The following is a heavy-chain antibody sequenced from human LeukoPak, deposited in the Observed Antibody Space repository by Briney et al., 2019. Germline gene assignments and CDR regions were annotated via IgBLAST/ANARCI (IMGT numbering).Heavy chain of an antibody. CDR1: GGTFSSYA. Sequence: SVKVSCKASGGTFSSYAISWVRQAPGQGLEWMGRIIPIFGTANYAQKFQGRVTITTDESTSTAYMELSSLRSEDTAAYYCARIQDMVRGVTDYWGQGTLVTVSS. CDR3: ARIQDMVRGVTDY. D-gene: IGHD3-10*01. J-gene: IGHJ4*02. CDR2: IIPIFGTA. V-gene: IGHV1-69*05.